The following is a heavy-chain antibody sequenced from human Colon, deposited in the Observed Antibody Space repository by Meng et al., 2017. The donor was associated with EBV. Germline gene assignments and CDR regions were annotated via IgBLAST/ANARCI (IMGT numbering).Heavy chain of an antibody. CDR1: GGSMSSGNYY. Sequence: GSGTGLVEPSQPLAPACNVSGGSMSSGNYYWSWIRQHPGKGLEWIGYIHNRGSAYYNPSLKSRVSISLDTSKSQFSLNLNSITAADTAVYYCASFDHIPRRNYFDYWGQGTLVTVSS. CDR2: IHNRGSA. J-gene: IGHJ4*02. V-gene: IGHV4-30-4*01. CDR3: ASFDHIPRRNYFDY. D-gene: IGHD2-21*01.